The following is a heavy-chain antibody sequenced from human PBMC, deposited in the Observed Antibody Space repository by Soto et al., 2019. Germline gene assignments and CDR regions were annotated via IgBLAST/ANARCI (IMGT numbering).Heavy chain of an antibody. D-gene: IGHD1-26*01. CDR1: GFTFSSYW. CDR3: ATPLLHLVHLDY. J-gene: IGHJ4*02. V-gene: IGHV3-74*01. CDR2: INSDGSST. Sequence: PGGSLRLSCAASGFTFSSYWMHWVRQAPGKGLVWVSRINSDGSSTSYADSVKGRFTISRDNAKNTLYLQMNSLRAEDTAVYYCATPLLHLVHLDYWGQGTLVTVSS.